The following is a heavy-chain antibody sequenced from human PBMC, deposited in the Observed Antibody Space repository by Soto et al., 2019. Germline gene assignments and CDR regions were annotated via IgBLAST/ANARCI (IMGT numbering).Heavy chain of an antibody. Sequence: QVQLQQWGAGLLKPSETLSLTCAVYGGSFSGYYWSWIRQPPGKGLEWIGEINHSGSTNYNPSLKSRVTISVDTSKSQFSLKLSSVTAADTAVYYCARGYIVATIFSAFDIWGQGTMLTVSS. CDR2: INHSGST. J-gene: IGHJ3*02. V-gene: IGHV4-34*01. D-gene: IGHD5-12*01. CDR3: ARGYIVATIFSAFDI. CDR1: GGSFSGYY.